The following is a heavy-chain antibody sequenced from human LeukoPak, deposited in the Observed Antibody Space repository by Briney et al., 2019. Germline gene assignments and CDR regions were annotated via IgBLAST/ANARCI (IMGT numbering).Heavy chain of an antibody. V-gene: IGHV4-61*05. CDR3: ARAEGGRILTGYYGWFDP. CDR2: IYYSGST. Sequence: PSETLSLTCTVSGGSISSSSYYWGWIRQPPGKGLEWIGYIYYSGSTNYNPSLKSRVTISVDTSKNQFSLKLSSVTAADTAVYYCARAEGGRILTGYYGWFDPWGQGTLVTVSS. D-gene: IGHD3-9*01. CDR1: GGSISSSSYY. J-gene: IGHJ5*02.